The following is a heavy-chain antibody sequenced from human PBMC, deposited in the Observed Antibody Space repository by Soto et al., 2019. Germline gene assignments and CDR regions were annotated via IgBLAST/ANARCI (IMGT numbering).Heavy chain of an antibody. CDR3: AKDLGSGSYLFDALDI. Sequence: GWSLGLSCAASGFTFSNYGMHWVRQAPGKGLEWVAVISYDGSNKYYADSVKGRFTISRDNSKNTLYLQMNSMRAEDTALYYCAKDLGSGSYLFDALDIWGHGKMVTAS. D-gene: IGHD1-26*01. J-gene: IGHJ3*02. V-gene: IGHV3-30*18. CDR2: ISYDGSNK. CDR1: GFTFSNYG.